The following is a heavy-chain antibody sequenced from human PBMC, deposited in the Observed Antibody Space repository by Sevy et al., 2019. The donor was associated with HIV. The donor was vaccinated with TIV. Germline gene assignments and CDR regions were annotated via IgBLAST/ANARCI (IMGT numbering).Heavy chain of an antibody. Sequence: GGSLRLSCAASGFIFSSYPMHWVRQAPGNVLEWVTVISYDGSNKYCADSVKGRFTISRDNSKNTLYLQMNSLRTEDTAVYYCASDRFWSGSTSYYFDHWGQGTLVTVSS. J-gene: IGHJ4*02. V-gene: IGHV3-30*04. D-gene: IGHD3-3*01. CDR3: ASDRFWSGSTSYYFDH. CDR2: ISYDGSNK. CDR1: GFIFSSYP.